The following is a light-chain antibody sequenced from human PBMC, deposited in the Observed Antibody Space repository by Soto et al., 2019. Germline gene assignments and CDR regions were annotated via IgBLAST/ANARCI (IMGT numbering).Light chain of an antibody. CDR3: QQDEYLPLT. CDR2: AAS. J-gene: IGKJ4*01. Sequence: DVQLTQSPSTLPASVGDRVAITCQATQNIFNYLNWFQQRPGKAPQLLISAASHLEPGVPSRFSGQRSGTDFTLIINDLQPEDFATYFCQQDEYLPLTFGGGTRVEV. V-gene: IGKV1-33*01. CDR1: QNIFNY.